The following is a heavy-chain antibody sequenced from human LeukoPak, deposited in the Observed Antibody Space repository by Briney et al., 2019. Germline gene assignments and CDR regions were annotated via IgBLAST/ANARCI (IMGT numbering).Heavy chain of an antibody. J-gene: IGHJ6*03. V-gene: IGHV1-69*13. CDR3: AGGLGDSSSHHTYYYYMDV. Sequence: GASVKVSCKASGGTFSSYAISWVRQAPGQGLEWMGGIIPIFGTANYAQKFQGRVTITADESTSTAYMELSSLRSEDTAVYYCAGGLGDSSSHHTYYYYMDVWGKGTTVTVSS. D-gene: IGHD6-13*01. CDR1: GGTFSSYA. CDR2: IIPIFGTA.